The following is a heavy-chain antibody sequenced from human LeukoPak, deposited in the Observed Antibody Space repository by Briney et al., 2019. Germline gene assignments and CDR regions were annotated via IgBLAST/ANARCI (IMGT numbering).Heavy chain of an antibody. Sequence: PGGSLRLSCAASGFTFSSYSMNWVRQAPGKGLEWVSSISSSSSYIYYADSVKGRFTISRDNAKNSLYLQMNSLRAEDTAVYYCARDAALYSSGWKDYWGQGTLVTASS. CDR3: ARDAALYSSGWKDY. D-gene: IGHD6-19*01. CDR2: ISSSSSYI. J-gene: IGHJ4*02. V-gene: IGHV3-21*01. CDR1: GFTFSSYS.